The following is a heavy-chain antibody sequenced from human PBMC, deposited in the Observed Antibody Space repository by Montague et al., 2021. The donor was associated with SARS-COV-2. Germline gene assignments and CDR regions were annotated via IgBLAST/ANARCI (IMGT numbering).Heavy chain of an antibody. V-gene: IGHV3-53*04. CDR1: GFTVSSNY. CDR2: IYNDGST. Sequence: SLRLSCAASGFTVSSNYLSWVRQAPGKGLEWVSVIYNDGSTYYAYSVKGLFTISRHNSKNTLYLQMNSLRAEDTAMYSCARDRSGYLDYWGQGTLVTVSS. J-gene: IGHJ4*02. D-gene: IGHD1-26*01. CDR3: ARDRSGYLDY.